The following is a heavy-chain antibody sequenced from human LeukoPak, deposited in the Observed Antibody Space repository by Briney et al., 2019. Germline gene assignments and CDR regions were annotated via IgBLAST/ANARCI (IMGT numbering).Heavy chain of an antibody. CDR1: GGSISGYY. J-gene: IGHJ4*02. CDR2: INHSGST. V-gene: IGHV4-34*01. D-gene: IGHD2-15*01. Sequence: SETLSLTCTVSGGSISGYYWSWIRQPPGKGLEWIGEINHSGSTNYNPSLRSRVTISVDTSKNQFSLKLSSVTAADTAVYYCARRTVVVVAATPFDYWGQGTLVTVSS. CDR3: ARRTVVVVAATPFDY.